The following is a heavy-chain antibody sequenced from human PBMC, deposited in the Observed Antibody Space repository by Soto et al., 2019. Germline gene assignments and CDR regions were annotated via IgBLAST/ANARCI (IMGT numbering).Heavy chain of an antibody. CDR1: GYTFNMYD. J-gene: IGHJ6*02. CDR2: INAYTGNI. D-gene: IGHD3-9*01. V-gene: IGHV1-18*01. CDR3: ARGRRYDIVTRIYYSNGLDA. Sequence: QVQLVQTGREVKRPGASVKVSCKASGYTFNMYDINWVRQAPGQGLEWMGWINAYTGNIDYAPKFQGRVTMTTETSTSTALMELRSLRSDDTAIYYCARGRRYDIVTRIYYSNGLDAWVQGTTVTVSS.